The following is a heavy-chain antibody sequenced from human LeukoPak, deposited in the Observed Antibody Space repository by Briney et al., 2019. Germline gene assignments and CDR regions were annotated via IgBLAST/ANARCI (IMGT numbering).Heavy chain of an antibody. CDR2: ISYDGSNK. Sequence: GGSLRLSCAASGFTFSSYGMHWVRQAPGKGLEWVAVISYDGSNKYYADSVKGRFTISRDNSKNTLYLQMNSLRAEDTAVYYCAKDRLYYYDSSGYYPSLGYWGQGTLVTVSS. J-gene: IGHJ4*02. D-gene: IGHD3-22*01. CDR3: AKDRLYYYDSSGYYPSLGY. V-gene: IGHV3-30*18. CDR1: GFTFSSYG.